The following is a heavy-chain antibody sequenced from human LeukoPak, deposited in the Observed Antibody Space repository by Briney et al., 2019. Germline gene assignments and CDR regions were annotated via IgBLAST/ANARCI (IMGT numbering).Heavy chain of an antibody. CDR3: ARGPAYSGSYRSDY. CDR2: INHSGST. J-gene: IGHJ4*02. CDR1: GGSFSGYY. Sequence: SETLSLTCAVYGGSFSGYYWSWIRQPPGKGLEWIGEINHSGSTNYNPSLKSRVTISVDTSKNQFSLKLTSVTAADTAVYYCARGPAYSGSYRSDYWGQGTLVTVSS. V-gene: IGHV4-34*01. D-gene: IGHD1-26*01.